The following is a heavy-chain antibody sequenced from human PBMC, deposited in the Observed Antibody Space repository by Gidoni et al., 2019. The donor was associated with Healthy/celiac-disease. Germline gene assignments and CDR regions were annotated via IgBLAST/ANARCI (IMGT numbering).Heavy chain of an antibody. CDR1: GGFLSGCY. D-gene: IGHD2-2*01. CDR3: ASRPRYCISTSCSWGVFDY. CDR2: IKDCGST. J-gene: IGHJ4*02. Sequence: QVQLQQWGAGLIRHSEPVSLTCAVYGGFLSGCYWSWIRQPRGKGLEWIGEIKDCGSTNYNPSLKSRVTISVDTSTYPFSLKLSAVTAADTAVYYCASRPRYCISTSCSWGVFDYWGQGTLVTVSS. V-gene: IGHV4-34*01.